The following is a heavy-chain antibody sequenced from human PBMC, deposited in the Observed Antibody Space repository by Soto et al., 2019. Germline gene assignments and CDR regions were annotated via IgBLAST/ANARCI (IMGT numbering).Heavy chain of an antibody. D-gene: IGHD2-8*01. Sequence: ASVKVSCKASGYTFTSYDINWVRQATGQGLEWMGWMNPNSGNTGYAQKFQGRVTMTRNTSISTAYMELSSLRSEDTAVYYCALLGYCTNGVCYQPYYYGIDVWGQGTTVTVYS. V-gene: IGHV1-8*01. CDR1: GYTFTSYD. J-gene: IGHJ6*02. CDR3: ALLGYCTNGVCYQPYYYGIDV. CDR2: MNPNSGNT.